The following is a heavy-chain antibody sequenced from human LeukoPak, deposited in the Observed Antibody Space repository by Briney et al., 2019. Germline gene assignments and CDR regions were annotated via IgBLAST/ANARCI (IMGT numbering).Heavy chain of an antibody. J-gene: IGHJ4*02. CDR2: IWYDGSNK. V-gene: IGHV3-33*01. Sequence: PGGSLRLSCAASGFTFSSYGMHWVRQAPGKGLEWVAVIWYDGSNKYYADSVKGRFTISRDNSKNTLYLQMNSLRAEDTAVYYCARDLGSAAAGTVDYWGQGTLVTVSS. D-gene: IGHD6-13*01. CDR1: GFTFSSYG. CDR3: ARDLGSAAAGTVDY.